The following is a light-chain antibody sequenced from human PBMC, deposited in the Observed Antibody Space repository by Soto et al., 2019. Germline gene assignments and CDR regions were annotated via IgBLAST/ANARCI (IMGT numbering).Light chain of an antibody. V-gene: IGKV3-20*01. CDR3: QQYGSPPGT. J-gene: IGKJ1*01. CDR2: GAS. CDR1: QSVPRNY. Sequence: EIVLTQSPATLSLSPGERATLSCRASQSVPRNYLAWYQQKPGQSPRLLISGASSRATGIPDRFSGSGSGTDFTLTISGLEAEDLGVYYCQQYGSPPGTFGQGTKVELK.